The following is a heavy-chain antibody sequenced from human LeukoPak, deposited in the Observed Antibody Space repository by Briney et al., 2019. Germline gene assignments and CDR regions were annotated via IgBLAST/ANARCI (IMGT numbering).Heavy chain of an antibody. J-gene: IGHJ4*02. CDR1: GGSFSGYY. CDR2: INHSGST. D-gene: IGHD2-2*01. CDR3: ASPGRYCSSTSCPYYFDY. Sequence: SETLSLTCAVYGGSFSGYYWSWIRQPPGKGLEWIGEINHSGSTNYNPSLKSRVTISVDTSKNQFSLKLSSVTAADTAVYYCASPGRYCSSTSCPYYFDYWGQGTLVTVSS. V-gene: IGHV4-34*01.